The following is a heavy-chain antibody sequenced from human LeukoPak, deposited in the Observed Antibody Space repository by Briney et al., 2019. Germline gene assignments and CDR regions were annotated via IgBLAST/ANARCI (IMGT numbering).Heavy chain of an antibody. Sequence: GGSLRLSCAASGTTFSDAWMSWVRQTPGKGLEWVARITSKSDGGTTDYAAPVKGRFTISRDDSEATLYLQMNGLKTEDTAVYYCTTDRFSWGQGTPVTVSS. CDR3: TTDRFS. J-gene: IGHJ5*02. V-gene: IGHV3-15*01. CDR2: ITSKSDGGTT. CDR1: GTTFSDAW.